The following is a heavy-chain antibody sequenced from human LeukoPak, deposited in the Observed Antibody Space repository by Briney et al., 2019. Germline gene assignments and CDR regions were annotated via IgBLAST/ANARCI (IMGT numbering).Heavy chain of an antibody. V-gene: IGHV1-58*02. CDR2: IVVGSGNT. J-gene: IGHJ5*02. D-gene: IGHD6-13*01. CDR1: GFTFTSSA. Sequence: SVKVSCNASGFTFTSSAMQWVRQARGQRLEWIGWIVVGSGNTNYAQKFQERVTITRDMSTSTAYMELSSLRSEDTAVYYCAAGLWQQLVLGFDPWGQGTLVTVSS. CDR3: AAGLWQQLVLGFDP.